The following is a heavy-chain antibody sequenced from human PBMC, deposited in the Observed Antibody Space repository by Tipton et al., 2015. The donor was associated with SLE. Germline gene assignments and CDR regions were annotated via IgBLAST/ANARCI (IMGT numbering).Heavy chain of an antibody. D-gene: IGHD3-22*01. CDR2: VYHSGST. Sequence: TLSLTCTVSGYSISSDYYWGWIRQPPGKGLEWIGSVYHSGSTYYNPSLKSRVTISVDTSKNQFSLKLRSVTAADTAVYYCARVDYYDSSGYYSDDAFDIWGQGTMVTVSS. CDR1: GYSISSDYY. J-gene: IGHJ3*02. CDR3: ARVDYYDSSGYYSDDAFDI. V-gene: IGHV4-38-2*02.